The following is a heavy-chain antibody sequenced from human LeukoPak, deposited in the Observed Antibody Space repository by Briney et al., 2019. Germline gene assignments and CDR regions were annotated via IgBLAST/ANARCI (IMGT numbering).Heavy chain of an antibody. Sequence: GGSLRLSCAASGFTFSSYAMSWGRQAPGKGLEGVSAISGSGGSTYYADSVKGRFTISRDNSKNTLYLQMNSLRAEDTAVYYCAKGLDSITMIVVVAQPDYFDYWGQGTLVTVSS. CDR2: ISGSGGST. D-gene: IGHD3-22*01. CDR3: AKGLDSITMIVVVAQPDYFDY. J-gene: IGHJ4*02. CDR1: GFTFSSYA. V-gene: IGHV3-23*01.